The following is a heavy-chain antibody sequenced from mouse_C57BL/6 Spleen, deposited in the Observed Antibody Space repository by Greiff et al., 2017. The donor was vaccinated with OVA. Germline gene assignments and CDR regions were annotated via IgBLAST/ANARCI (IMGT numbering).Heavy chain of an antibody. V-gene: IGHV1-26*01. Sequence: EVQLQQSGPELVKPGASVKISCKASGYTFTDYYMNWVKQSHGKSLEWIGDINPNNGGTSYNQKFKGKATLTVDKSSSTAYMELRSLTSEDSAVYYCARFDYDGGDYWGQGTTLTVSS. CDR3: ARFDYDGGDY. D-gene: IGHD2-4*01. J-gene: IGHJ2*01. CDR2: INPNNGGT. CDR1: GYTFTDYY.